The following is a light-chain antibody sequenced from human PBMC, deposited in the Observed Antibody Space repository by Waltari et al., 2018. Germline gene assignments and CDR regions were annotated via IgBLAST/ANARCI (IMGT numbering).Light chain of an antibody. CDR1: VLAENY. Sequence: YDLTQPFSVSVSPGQTATITCSGDVLAENYVRWFHQKPGQAPTLILYKDTERPSGIPERFSGSSSGSTVTLTIRGALLEDEADYHCHAAADNNWFFGGGTKLTVL. CDR3: HAAADNNWF. CDR2: KDT. V-gene: IGLV3-27*01. J-gene: IGLJ2*01.